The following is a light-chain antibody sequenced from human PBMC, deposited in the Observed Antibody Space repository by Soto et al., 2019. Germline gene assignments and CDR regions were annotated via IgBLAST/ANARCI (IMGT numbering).Light chain of an antibody. J-gene: IGLJ1*01. CDR3: AAWDDPVRSDA. Sequence: QAVVTQPSSVSGTPGQGVTISCSGSISNIGNNYVYWFQQLPGTAPKVLSNRNDQRPSGVPDRFSGSKSGTSASLAISGLRSEDEADYYCAAWDDPVRSDAFGTGTKLTVL. CDR1: ISNIGNNY. V-gene: IGLV1-47*01. CDR2: RND.